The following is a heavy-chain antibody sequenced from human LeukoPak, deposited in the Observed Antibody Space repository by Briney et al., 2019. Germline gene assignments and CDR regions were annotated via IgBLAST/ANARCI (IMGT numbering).Heavy chain of an antibody. J-gene: IGHJ4*02. CDR2: ISSSSSTI. D-gene: IGHD1-26*01. CDR1: GFTFSSYE. CDR3: ARRLGSGSYDYFDH. V-gene: IGHV3-48*03. Sequence: GGSLRLSCAASGFTFSSYEMNWVRQAPGKGLEWVSYISSSSSTIYYADSVKGRFTISRDNAKNSLYLQMNSLRAEDTAVYYCARRLGSGSYDYFDHWGQGTLVTVSS.